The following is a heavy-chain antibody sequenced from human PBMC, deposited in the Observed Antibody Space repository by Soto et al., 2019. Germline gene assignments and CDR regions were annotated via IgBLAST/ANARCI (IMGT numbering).Heavy chain of an antibody. Sequence: GGSLRLSCAASGFTFSSYWMSWVRQAPGKGLEWVANIKQDGSEKYYVDSVKGRFTISRDNAKNSVYLQMNSLRAEDTAGYYCAREMDGGVWGSYRESFFHFDYWGQGTLVTVSS. CDR3: AREMDGGVWGSYRESFFHFDY. CDR2: IKQDGSEK. CDR1: GFTFSSYW. D-gene: IGHD3-16*02. V-gene: IGHV3-7*01. J-gene: IGHJ4*02.